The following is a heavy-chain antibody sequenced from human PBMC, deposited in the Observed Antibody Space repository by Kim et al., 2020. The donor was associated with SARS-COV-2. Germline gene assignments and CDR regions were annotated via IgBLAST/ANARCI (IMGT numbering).Heavy chain of an antibody. CDR3: ARNYYDSSDAFDI. D-gene: IGHD3-22*01. J-gene: IGHJ3*02. CDR1: GFTFSSYA. CDR2: ISYDGSNK. V-gene: IGHV3-30*04. Sequence: GGSLRLSCAASGFTFSSYAMHWVRQAPGKGLEWVAVISYDGSNKYYADSVKGRFTISRDSSKNTLYLQMNSLRAEDTAVYYCARNYYDSSDAFDIWGQGTMVTVSS.